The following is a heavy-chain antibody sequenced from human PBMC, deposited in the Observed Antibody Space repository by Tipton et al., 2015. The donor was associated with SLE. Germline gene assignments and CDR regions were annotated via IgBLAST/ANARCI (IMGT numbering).Heavy chain of an antibody. D-gene: IGHD3-9*01. V-gene: IGHV4-4*08. CDR3: ATSFIYTDWGAFHI. Sequence: TLSLTCTVSGGSISRHFWNWIRQPPGKGLEWIGRVSSSGFTNYNPSLKSRVTISLDTSRNQFSLKLTSVTAADTAVYYCATSFIYTDWGAFHIWGQGTMVTVSS. J-gene: IGHJ3*02. CDR2: VSSSGFT. CDR1: GGSISRHF.